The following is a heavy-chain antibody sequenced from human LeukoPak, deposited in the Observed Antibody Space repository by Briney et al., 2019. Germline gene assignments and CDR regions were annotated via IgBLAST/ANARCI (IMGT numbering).Heavy chain of an antibody. CDR2: MNPNSGNT. D-gene: IGHD6-19*01. Sequence: ASVKVSCKASGYTFTSYDINWVRQATGQGLEWMGWMNPNSGNTGYAQKFQGRVTMTRNTSISTAYMELSSLRSEDTAVYYCARSHGLPTVAGDAFDIWGQGTMVTVSS. J-gene: IGHJ3*02. CDR1: GYTFTSYD. V-gene: IGHV1-8*01. CDR3: ARSHGLPTVAGDAFDI.